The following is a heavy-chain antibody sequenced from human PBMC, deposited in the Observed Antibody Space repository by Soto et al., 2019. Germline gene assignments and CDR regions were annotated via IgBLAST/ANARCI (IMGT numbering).Heavy chain of an antibody. D-gene: IGHD5-18*01. CDR1: GFTFRNYD. Sequence: EVQLVDSGGGLVQPGGSLSLSCVASGFTFRNYDMHWVRQGTGKGLEWVSGISAAGDPAYADSVEGRFTISRENAQNSFFLQMNSLRVGETAVYYCARTDSDFYGLDVWGQGTTVIVSS. J-gene: IGHJ6*02. CDR3: ARTDSDFYGLDV. CDR2: ISAAGDP. V-gene: IGHV3-13*05.